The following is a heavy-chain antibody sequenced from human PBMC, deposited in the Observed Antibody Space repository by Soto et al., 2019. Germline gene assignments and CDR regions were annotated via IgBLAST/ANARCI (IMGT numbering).Heavy chain of an antibody. CDR1: GGSISSSSYY. CDR3: ARHPAGQLVKSGDWFDH. Sequence: XETLCLTCTVSGGSISSSSYYWGWIRQPPGKGLEWIGSIYYSGSTYYNPSLKSRVTISVDTSKNQFSLKLSSVTAADTAVYYCARHPAGQLVKSGDWFDHWGHGTLVTVSS. CDR2: IYYSGST. V-gene: IGHV4-39*01. J-gene: IGHJ5*02. D-gene: IGHD6-6*01.